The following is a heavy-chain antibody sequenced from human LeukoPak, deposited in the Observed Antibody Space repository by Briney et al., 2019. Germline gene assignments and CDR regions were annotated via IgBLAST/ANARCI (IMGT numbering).Heavy chain of an antibody. CDR3: ARANVDIVATILDY. CDR2: IYYSGST. D-gene: IGHD5-12*01. Sequence: SETLSLTCAVYGGSFSGYYWSWIRQPPGKGLEWIGYIYYSGSTYYNPSLKSRVTISVDTSKNQFSLKLSSVTAADTAVYYCARANVDIVATILDYWGQGTLVTVSS. V-gene: IGHV4-59*12. CDR1: GGSFSGYY. J-gene: IGHJ4*02.